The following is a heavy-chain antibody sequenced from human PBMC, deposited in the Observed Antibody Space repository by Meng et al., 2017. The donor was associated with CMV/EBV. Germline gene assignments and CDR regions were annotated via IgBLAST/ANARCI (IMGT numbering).Heavy chain of an antibody. Sequence: GGSLRLSCAASGFTFSSYWMSRVRQAPGKGLEWVANIKQDGSEKYYVDSVKGRFTISRDNAKNSLYLQMNSLRAEDTAVYYCARVKEQLVRGGVDYWGQGTLVTVSS. V-gene: IGHV3-7*01. CDR2: IKQDGSEK. CDR1: GFTFSSYW. D-gene: IGHD6-6*01. CDR3: ARVKEQLVRGGVDY. J-gene: IGHJ4*02.